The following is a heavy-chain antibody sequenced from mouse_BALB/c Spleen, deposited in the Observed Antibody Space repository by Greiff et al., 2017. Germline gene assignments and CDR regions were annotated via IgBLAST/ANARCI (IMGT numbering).Heavy chain of an antibody. Sequence: VQLQQSGAELMKPGASVKISCKATGYTFSSYWIEWVKQRPGHGLEWIGEILPGSGSTNYNEKFKGKATFTADTSSNTAYMQLSSLTSEDSAVYYCARKFLLRDYAMDYWGQGTSVTVSS. CDR1: GYTFSSYW. CDR3: ARKFLLRDYAMDY. J-gene: IGHJ4*01. V-gene: IGHV1-9*01. CDR2: ILPGSGST. D-gene: IGHD1-1*01.